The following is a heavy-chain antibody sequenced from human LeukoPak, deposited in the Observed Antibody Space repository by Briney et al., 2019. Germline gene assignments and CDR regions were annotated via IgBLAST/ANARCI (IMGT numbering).Heavy chain of an antibody. J-gene: IGHJ3*01. D-gene: IGHD6-19*01. V-gene: IGHV4-34*01. CDR3: VRGYVAVGLD. CDR1: GGSLSGYY. Sequence: PSETLSLTCAVYGGSLSGYYGSWIRQPPGKGLEWIGEINHSGSTKYNPSLKSRVTISVDTSKNQFSLKLSSVTAADSAVYYCVRGYVAVGLDWGQGTMVTVSS. CDR2: INHSGST.